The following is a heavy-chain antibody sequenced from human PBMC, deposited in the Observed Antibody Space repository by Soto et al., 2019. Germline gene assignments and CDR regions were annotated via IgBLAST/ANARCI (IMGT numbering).Heavy chain of an antibody. V-gene: IGHV1-8*01. D-gene: IGHD1-7*01. CDR2: INPNNGNT. Sequence: ASVKVSCKASGYTFTSYDINWVRQATGQGLEWMGWINPNNGNTGYAQKFQGRVTLTRSTSISTAYMELSSLRSDDTAVYYCARTSSGTREGFDPWGQGILVTV. J-gene: IGHJ5*02. CDR3: ARTSSGTREGFDP. CDR1: GYTFTSYD.